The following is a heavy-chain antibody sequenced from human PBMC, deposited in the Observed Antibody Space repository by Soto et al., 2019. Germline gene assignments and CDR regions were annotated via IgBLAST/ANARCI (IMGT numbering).Heavy chain of an antibody. V-gene: IGHV1-3*01. D-gene: IGHD3-3*01. J-gene: IGHJ6*02. CDR1: GYTFTSYA. Sequence: ASVKVSCKASGYTFTSYAMHWVRKAPGQRLEWMGWINAGNGNTKYSQKFQGRVTITRDTSASTAYMELSSLRSEDTAVYYCASQGEWLSYYYYYGMDVWGQGTTVTVSS. CDR3: ASQGEWLSYYYYYGMDV. CDR2: INAGNGNT.